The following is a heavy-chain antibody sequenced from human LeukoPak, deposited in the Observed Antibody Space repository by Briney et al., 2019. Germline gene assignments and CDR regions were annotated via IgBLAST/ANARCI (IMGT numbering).Heavy chain of an antibody. CDR2: IKTKTVGETT. CDR1: GFSFTNAW. Sequence: GGSLRLSCVASGFSFTNAWMTWVRQAPGKGLEWVGRIKTKTVGETTDYAAPVKGRFTISRDDSKNTLYLEMNNLKTEDTGVYYCTTENSWGQGTLVTVSS. J-gene: IGHJ4*02. CDR3: TTENS. V-gene: IGHV3-15*01.